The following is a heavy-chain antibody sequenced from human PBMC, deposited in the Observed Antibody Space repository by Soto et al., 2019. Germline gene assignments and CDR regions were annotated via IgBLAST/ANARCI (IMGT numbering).Heavy chain of an antibody. CDR1: GGSISSYY. J-gene: IGHJ4*02. Sequence: SETLSLTCTVSGGSISSYYWSWIRQPPGKGLEWIGYIYYSGSTNYNPSLKSRVTISVDTSKNQFSLKLSSVTAADTAVYYCARRGGTYYDFWSGSLNFDYWGQGTLVTVSS. CDR2: IYYSGST. D-gene: IGHD3-3*01. V-gene: IGHV4-59*08. CDR3: ARRGGTYYDFWSGSLNFDY.